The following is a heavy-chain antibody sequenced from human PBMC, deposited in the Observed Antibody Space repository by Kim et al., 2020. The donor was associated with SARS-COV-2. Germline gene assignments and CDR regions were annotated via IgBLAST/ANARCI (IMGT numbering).Heavy chain of an antibody. CDR3: ARVLWGGHGYGMDV. J-gene: IGHJ6*02. D-gene: IGHD7-27*01. Sequence: NPSLKSRVTIAVDTSKNQFSLKLSSVTAADTAVYYCARVLWGGHGYGMDVWGQGTTVTVSS. V-gene: IGHV4-31*02.